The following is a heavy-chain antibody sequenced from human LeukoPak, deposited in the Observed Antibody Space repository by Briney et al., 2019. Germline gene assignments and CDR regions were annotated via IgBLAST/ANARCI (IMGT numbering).Heavy chain of an antibody. CDR3: ARPSMITFGGAISV. CDR2: IYTSGST. CDR1: GGSISSGSYY. D-gene: IGHD3-16*02. J-gene: IGHJ4*02. Sequence: PSQTLSLTCTVSGGSISSGSYYWSWIRQPDGKGLEGIGRIYTSGSTNYNPSLKSRVTISVDTSKNQFSLKLSSVTAADTAVYYCARPSMITFGGAISVWGQGTLVTVSS. V-gene: IGHV4-61*02.